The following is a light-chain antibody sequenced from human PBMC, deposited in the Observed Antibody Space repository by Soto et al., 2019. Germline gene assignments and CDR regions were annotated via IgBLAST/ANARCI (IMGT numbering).Light chain of an antibody. V-gene: IGKV3-11*01. CDR2: DAS. CDR3: QQRNNWPIT. CDR1: QSIGSY. J-gene: IGKJ5*01. Sequence: EIVLTQSPATLSLSPGERATLSCGASQSIGSYLAWYQHKPGQAPRLLIYDASSRATGIPARFIGSGSGTDFTLTISSLEPEDFGLYYCQQRNNWPITFGQGTRLEIK.